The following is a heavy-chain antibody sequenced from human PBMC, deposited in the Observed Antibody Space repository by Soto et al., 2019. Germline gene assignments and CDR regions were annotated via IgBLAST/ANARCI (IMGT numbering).Heavy chain of an antibody. CDR3: ARDGGYSSAVFDY. CDR1: GYTFTSYG. D-gene: IGHD6-19*01. V-gene: IGHV1-18*01. J-gene: IGHJ4*02. Sequence: GASVKVSCKASGYTFTSYGISWVRQAPGQGLEWMGWISAYNGNTNYAQKLQGRVTMTTDTSTSTACMELRSLRSDDTAVYYCARDGGYSSAVFDYWGQGTLVTVSS. CDR2: ISAYNGNT.